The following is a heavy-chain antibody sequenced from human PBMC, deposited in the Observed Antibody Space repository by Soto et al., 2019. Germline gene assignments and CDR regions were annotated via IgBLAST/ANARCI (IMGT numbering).Heavy chain of an antibody. Sequence: GGSLRLSCAASGFTFSNYAMNWVRQAPGKGLEWVSTITNSGSATSYADSVKGRFSTSRDNSKNTLYLQMNTLRADDTAVYYCAKQNSKQPADLWGQGTLVTVSS. CDR2: ITNSGSAT. J-gene: IGHJ5*02. D-gene: IGHD3-22*01. CDR1: GFTFSNYA. V-gene: IGHV3-23*01. CDR3: AKQNSKQPADL.